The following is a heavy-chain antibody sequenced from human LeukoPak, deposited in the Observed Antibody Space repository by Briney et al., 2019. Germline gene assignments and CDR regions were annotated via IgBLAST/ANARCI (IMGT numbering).Heavy chain of an antibody. Sequence: SETLSLTCTVSGGSISSYYWSWIRQPSGKGLEWIGYISYSGSTNYNPSLKSRVTISVDTSKNQFSLKLSSVTAADTAVYYCARWSGSFHFDYWGQGTLVTVSS. J-gene: IGHJ4*02. CDR2: ISYSGST. CDR1: GGSISSYY. D-gene: IGHD1-26*01. CDR3: ARWSGSFHFDY. V-gene: IGHV4-59*01.